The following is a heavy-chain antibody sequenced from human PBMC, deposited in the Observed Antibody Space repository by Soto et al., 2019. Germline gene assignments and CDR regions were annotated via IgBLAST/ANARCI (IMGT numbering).Heavy chain of an antibody. J-gene: IGHJ6*02. CDR1: GFTFCSYY. V-gene: IGHV3-30*18. D-gene: IGHD2-8*02. CDR3: AKESGGVYVYYYYGMDV. CDR2: ISYDGSTK. Sequence: GGSLRLSCAASGFTFCSYYLPWVRPAPGKGLEWVAVISYDGSTKYYADSVKGRFTISRDNSKNTLYLQMNSLRAEDTAMYYCAKESGGVYVYYYYGMDVWGQGTTVTVSS.